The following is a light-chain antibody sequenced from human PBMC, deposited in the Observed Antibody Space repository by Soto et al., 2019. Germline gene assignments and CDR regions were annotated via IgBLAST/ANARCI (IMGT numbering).Light chain of an antibody. Sequence: EVVLTQSPGTLSLSPGERATLSCRASQSVSNSYLAWYQQKPGQAPRLLIYGASSRATGIPDRFSGSGSGIDFTLTISRLEPEDLAVYYCQQYGSSPRTFGQGTKLEI. V-gene: IGKV3-20*01. CDR2: GAS. CDR1: QSVSNSY. CDR3: QQYGSSPRT. J-gene: IGKJ2*01.